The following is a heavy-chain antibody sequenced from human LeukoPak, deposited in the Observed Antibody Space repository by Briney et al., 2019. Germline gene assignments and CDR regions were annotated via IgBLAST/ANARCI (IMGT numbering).Heavy chain of an antibody. Sequence: SVKVSCKASGGTFSSYAISWVRQAPGQGLEWMGRIIPILGIANYAQKFQGRVTITADKSTSTAYMELSSLRSEDTAVYYCSYDSNGSNDYWGQGTLVTVSS. V-gene: IGHV1-69*04. D-gene: IGHD3-22*01. J-gene: IGHJ4*02. CDR1: GGTFSSYA. CDR3: SYDSNGSNDY. CDR2: IIPILGIA.